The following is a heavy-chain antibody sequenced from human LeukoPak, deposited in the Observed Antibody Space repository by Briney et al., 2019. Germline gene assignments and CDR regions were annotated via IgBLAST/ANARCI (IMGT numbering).Heavy chain of an antibody. CDR1: GFTFSSYA. D-gene: IGHD6-6*01. CDR2: ISGSGGST. V-gene: IGHV3-23*01. CDR3: AKANRIAARHPQSFQH. Sequence: QPGGSLRLSCAASGFTFSSYAMSWVRQAPGKGLEWVSAISGSGGSTYYADSVKGRFTISRDNSKSTLYLQMNSLRAEDTAVYYCAKANRIAARHPQSFQHWGQGTLVTVSS. J-gene: IGHJ1*01.